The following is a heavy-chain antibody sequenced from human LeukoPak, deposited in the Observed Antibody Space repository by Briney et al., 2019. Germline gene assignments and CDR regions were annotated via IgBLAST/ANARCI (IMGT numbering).Heavy chain of an antibody. CDR2: IYYSGST. J-gene: IGHJ4*02. D-gene: IGHD2-15*01. CDR1: GGSISSSSYY. V-gene: IGHV4-39*01. Sequence: PSETLSLTCTVSGGSISSSSYYWGWIRQPPGKGLEWIGSIYYSGSTYYNPSLKSRVTISVDTSKNQFSLKLSSVTAADTAVYYCARHLGYCSGGSCYKFPYYFDYWGQGTLVTVSS. CDR3: ARHLGYCSGGSCYKFPYYFDY.